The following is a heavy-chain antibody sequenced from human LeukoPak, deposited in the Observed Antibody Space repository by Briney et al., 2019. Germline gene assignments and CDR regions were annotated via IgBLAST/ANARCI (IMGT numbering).Heavy chain of an antibody. J-gene: IGHJ3*02. D-gene: IGHD3-10*01. V-gene: IGHV1-2*06. CDR2: INPNSGGT. CDR3: ARDPENSYYGSGPGAFDI. Sequence: ASVKVSCKASGYTFTGYYMHWVRQAPGQGLEWMGRINPNSGGTNYAQKFQGRVTMTRDTSISTAYMELSRLRSDDTAVYYCARDPENSYYGSGPGAFDIWGQGTMVTVSS. CDR1: GYTFTGYY.